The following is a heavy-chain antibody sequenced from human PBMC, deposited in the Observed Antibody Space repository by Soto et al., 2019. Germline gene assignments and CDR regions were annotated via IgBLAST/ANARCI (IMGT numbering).Heavy chain of an antibody. Sequence: QVQLQESGPGLVKPSQTLSLTCTVSGGSISSGGYYWSWIRQPPGKGLEWIGYIYYSGSTYYNPSLKRRVTISVDTSKHQVSLKLSSVTAADTAVYYCARANCVLVPAASGYYGMDVWGPGTPVTVSS. CDR2: IYYSGST. CDR3: ARANCVLVPAASGYYGMDV. CDR1: GGSISSGGYY. J-gene: IGHJ6*02. V-gene: IGHV4-31*03. D-gene: IGHD2-2*01.